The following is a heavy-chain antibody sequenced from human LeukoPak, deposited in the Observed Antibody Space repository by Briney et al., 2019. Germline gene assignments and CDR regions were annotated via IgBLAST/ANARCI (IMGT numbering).Heavy chain of an antibody. CDR3: AKGTSDSCYGGMHY. D-gene: IGHD4-23*01. CDR1: GFTFSNYA. Sequence: GRSLRLSCAASGFTFSNYAMSWVRQAPGKGLEWVSIFCGNVANTYYADSVKGRFTISRDNSKNTLYLQMDNLRADDTAIYYCAKGTSDSCYGGMHYWGQGTLVTVSS. J-gene: IGHJ4*02. V-gene: IGHV3-23*01. CDR2: FCGNVANT.